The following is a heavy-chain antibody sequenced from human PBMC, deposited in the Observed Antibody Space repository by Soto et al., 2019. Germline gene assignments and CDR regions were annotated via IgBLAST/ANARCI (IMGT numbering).Heavy chain of an antibody. V-gene: IGHV1-69*01. CDR2: IIPIPGTA. CDR1: GGTFSSYA. J-gene: IGHJ6*02. Sequence: QVQLVQSGAEVKKPGSSVKVSCKASGGTFSSYAISWVRQAPGQGLEWMGGIIPIPGTANYAQKFQGRVKITAEESTSTAYMELSSLRSEDTAVYYCARSQGSSTSLEIYYYYYYGMDVWGQGTTVTVSS. CDR3: ARSQGSSTSLEIYYYYYYGMDV. D-gene: IGHD2-2*01.